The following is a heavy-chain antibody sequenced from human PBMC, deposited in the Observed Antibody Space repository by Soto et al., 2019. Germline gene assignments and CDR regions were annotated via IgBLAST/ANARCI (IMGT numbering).Heavy chain of an antibody. CDR2: TKNKANSYST. CDR1: GFTFSDYY. D-gene: IGHD3-9*01. V-gene: IGHV3-72*01. Sequence: EVQLVESGGGLVQPGGSLRLSCAASGFTFSDYYMDWVRQGPGKGLEWVGRTKNKANSYSTEYAAAVKGRFTISRDVSKHSLYLHMNSLKTEDTAVYYCTIEMYYGIPPYSYARDVCGQGTTVTVSS. CDR3: TIEMYYGIPPYSYARDV. J-gene: IGHJ6*02.